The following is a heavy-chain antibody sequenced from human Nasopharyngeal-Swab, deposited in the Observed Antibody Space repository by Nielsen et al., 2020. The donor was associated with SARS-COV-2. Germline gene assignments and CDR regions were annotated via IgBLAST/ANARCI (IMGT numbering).Heavy chain of an antibody. D-gene: IGHD3-10*01. Sequence: RQAPGKGLEWIGEINHSGSTNYNPSLKSRVTISVDTSKNQFSLKLSSVTAADTAVYYCARVVKSLDHITMVQGVRTLDPWGQGTLVTVSS. CDR2: INHSGST. V-gene: IGHV4-34*01. J-gene: IGHJ5*02. CDR3: ARVVKSLDHITMVQGVRTLDP.